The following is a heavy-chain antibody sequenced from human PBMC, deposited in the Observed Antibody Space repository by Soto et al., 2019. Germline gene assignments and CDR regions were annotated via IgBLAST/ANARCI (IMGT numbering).Heavy chain of an antibody. CDR2: ISGSGGST. V-gene: IGHV3-23*01. D-gene: IGHD3-22*01. CDR3: AKDPTMIVVVITTGPFDY. Sequence: GGSLRLSCAASGFTFSSYAMSWVHQAPGKGLEWVSAISGSGGSTYYADSVKGRFTISRDNSKNTLYLQMNSLRAEDTAVYYCAKDPTMIVVVITTGPFDYWGQGTLVTVSS. J-gene: IGHJ4*02. CDR1: GFTFSSYA.